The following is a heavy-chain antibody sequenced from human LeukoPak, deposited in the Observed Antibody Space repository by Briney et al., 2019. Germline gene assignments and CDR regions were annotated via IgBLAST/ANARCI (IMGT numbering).Heavy chain of an antibody. V-gene: IGHV3-66*01. CDR1: GFTVSSNY. J-gene: IGHJ4*02. CDR3: ARGRSSGYYGGDFDY. CDR2: IYSGGST. Sequence: GGSLRLSCAASGFTVSSNYMSWVRQAPGKGLEWVSVIYSGGSTYYADSVKGRFTISRDNSKNTLSLQMNRLRAADTAVYYCARGRSSGYYGGDFDYWGQGTLVTVSS. D-gene: IGHD3-22*01.